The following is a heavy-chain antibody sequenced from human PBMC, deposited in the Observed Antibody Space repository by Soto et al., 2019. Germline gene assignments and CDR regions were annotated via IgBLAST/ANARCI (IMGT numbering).Heavy chain of an antibody. D-gene: IGHD3-10*01. V-gene: IGHV4-34*01. CDR2: INHSGST. Sequence: QVQLQQWGAGLLKPSETLSLTCAVYGGSFSGYYWSWIRQPPGKGLEWIGEINHSGSTNYNPSLKSRVTISVDTSKNQFSLKLSSVTAADTAVYYCARKRITMVRGVTYAVHYGMDVWGQGTTVTVSS. CDR1: GGSFSGYY. J-gene: IGHJ6*02. CDR3: ARKRITMVRGVTYAVHYGMDV.